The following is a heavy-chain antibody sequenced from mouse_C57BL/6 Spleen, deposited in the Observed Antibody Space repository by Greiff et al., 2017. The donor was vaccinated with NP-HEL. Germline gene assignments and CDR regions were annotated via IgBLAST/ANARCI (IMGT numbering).Heavy chain of an antibody. CDR3: ANYYGSSSYWYFDV. D-gene: IGHD1-1*01. CDR1: GYTFTSYG. CDR2: IYPRSGNT. J-gene: IGHJ1*03. Sequence: VKLQESGAELARPGASVKLSCKASGYTFTSYGISWVKQRPGQGLEWIGEIYPRSGNTYYNEKFKGKATLTADKSSSTAYMELRSLTSEDSAVYFCANYYGSSSYWYFDVWGTGTTVTVSS. V-gene: IGHV1-81*01.